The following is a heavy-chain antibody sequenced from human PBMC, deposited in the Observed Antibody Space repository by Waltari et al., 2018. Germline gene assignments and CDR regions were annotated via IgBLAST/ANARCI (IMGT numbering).Heavy chain of an antibody. V-gene: IGHV3-7*03. CDR2: IKQDGREK. J-gene: IGHJ4*02. Sequence: EVQLVESGGGLVQPGGSLRLSCAASGLTFRNYWMTWVRQAPGEGLGWVANIKQDGREKYYVDSVKGRFTISRDNANNLLYLQMNSLRGGDTAVYYCASRYCSIDRCYASSWNSFDCWGQGTLVTVSS. CDR1: GLTFRNYW. D-gene: IGHD2-15*01. CDR3: ASRYCSIDRCYASSWNSFDC.